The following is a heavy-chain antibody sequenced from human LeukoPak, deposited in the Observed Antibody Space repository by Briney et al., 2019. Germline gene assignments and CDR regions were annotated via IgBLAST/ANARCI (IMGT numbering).Heavy chain of an antibody. Sequence: PGGSLRLSCAASGFIFSTYWMAWVRQAPGKGLEWVANIKGDESAKHQADSVKGRFTISRDNVQNSVYLQMSSLRGEDTAVYYCARDVVGSLDYWGQGTLVTVSS. D-gene: IGHD1-26*01. J-gene: IGHJ4*02. V-gene: IGHV3-7*01. CDR2: IKGDESAK. CDR1: GFIFSTYW. CDR3: ARDVVGSLDY.